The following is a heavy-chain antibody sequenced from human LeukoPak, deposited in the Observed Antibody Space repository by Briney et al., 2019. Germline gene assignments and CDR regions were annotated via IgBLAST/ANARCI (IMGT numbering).Heavy chain of an antibody. D-gene: IGHD5-18*01. V-gene: IGHV1-69*13. J-gene: IGHJ5*02. CDR3: ARDPVPSPGYRYGQFDP. CDR2: IIPIFGTA. CDR1: GGTFSSYA. Sequence: ASVKVSCKASGGTFSSYAISWVRQAPGQGLEWMGGIIPIFGTANYAQKFQGRVTITADESTSTAYMELSSLRSEDTAVYYCARDPVPSPGYRYGQFDPWGQGTLVTVSS.